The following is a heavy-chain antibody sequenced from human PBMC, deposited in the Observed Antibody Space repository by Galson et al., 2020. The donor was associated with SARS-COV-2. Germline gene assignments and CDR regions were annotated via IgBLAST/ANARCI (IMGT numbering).Heavy chain of an antibody. CDR3: ARDSSGEGYYYGMDV. CDR1: GFTFTTYP. CDR2: ISYDGLNA. J-gene: IGHJ6*02. V-gene: IGHV3-30*03. Sequence: GESLKLSCVASGFTFTTYPMHWVRQAPGKGLEWVAVISYDGLNAQYADSVKGRFTISRENSQNTVYLQMNSLRVEDTALYYCARDSSGEGYYYGMDVWGQGTTVTVSS. D-gene: IGHD7-27*01.